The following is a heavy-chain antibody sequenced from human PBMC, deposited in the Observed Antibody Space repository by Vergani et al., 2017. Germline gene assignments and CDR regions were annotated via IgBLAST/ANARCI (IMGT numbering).Heavy chain of an antibody. CDR1: GFTFSSYG. D-gene: IGHD3-10*01. CDR2: ISYDGSNK. Sequence: QVQLVESGGGVVQPGRSLRLSCAASGFTFSSYGMHWVRQAPGKGLEWVAVISYDGSNKYYAESVKGRFTISRDNSKNTLYLQMNSLRAEDTAVYYCAKDRTYYGSGSYYNGFDYWGQGTLVTVSS. CDR3: AKDRTYYGSGSYYNGFDY. J-gene: IGHJ4*02. V-gene: IGHV3-30*18.